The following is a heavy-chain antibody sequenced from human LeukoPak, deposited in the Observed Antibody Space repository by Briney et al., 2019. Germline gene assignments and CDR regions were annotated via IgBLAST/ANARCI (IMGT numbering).Heavy chain of an antibody. CDR2: IIPIFGTA. J-gene: IGHJ5*02. CDR3: AKDRWNYYGSGSYLNWFDP. CDR1: GGTFSSYA. D-gene: IGHD3-10*01. Sequence: GASVKVSCKASGGTFSSYAISWVRQAPGQGLEWMGGIIPIFGTANYAQKFQGRVTITADESTSTAYMELSSLRSEDTAVYYCAKDRWNYYGSGSYLNWFDPWGQGTLVTVSS. V-gene: IGHV1-69*13.